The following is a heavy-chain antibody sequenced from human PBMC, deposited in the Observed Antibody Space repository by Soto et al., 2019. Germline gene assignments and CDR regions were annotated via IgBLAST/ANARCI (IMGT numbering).Heavy chain of an antibody. D-gene: IGHD3-10*01. J-gene: IGHJ4*02. CDR3: ARRGSGSYSDY. CDR1: GGSISRSRYY. CDR2: IYYSGST. Sequence: SETRSLTCTVSGGSISRSRYYWGFIRQPPGKGLEWIGSIYYSGSTYYNPSLKSRVTISVDTSKNQFSLKLCSVTAADTAVYYCARRGSGSYSDYWGQGTLVTVSS. V-gene: IGHV4-39*01.